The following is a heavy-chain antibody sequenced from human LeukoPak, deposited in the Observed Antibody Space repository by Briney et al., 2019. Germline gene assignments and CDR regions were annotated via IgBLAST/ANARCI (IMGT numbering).Heavy chain of an antibody. J-gene: IGHJ4*02. CDR3: VKGQELDDGVFDS. V-gene: IGHV3-23*01. Sequence: PGGSLRLSCAASGFTFSSIAMTWVRQAPGKGLEWVSTIRSNGDTAYNADSVRGRFAISRDNSKNGLLLQMNSLRVEDTARYYCVKGQELDDGVFDSWGQGTLVTVSS. D-gene: IGHD1-1*01. CDR1: GFTFSSIA. CDR2: IRSNGDTA.